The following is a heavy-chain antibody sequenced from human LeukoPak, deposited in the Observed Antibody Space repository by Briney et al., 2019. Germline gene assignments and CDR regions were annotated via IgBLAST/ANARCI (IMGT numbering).Heavy chain of an antibody. J-gene: IGHJ5*02. V-gene: IGHV4-38-2*01. CDR1: GYSISSGYY. CDR2: IYHSGST. D-gene: IGHD6-13*01. Sequence: SETLSLTCAVSGYSISSGYYWGWIRQPPGKGLEWIGSIYHSGSTYYNPSLKSRVTISVDTSKNQFSLKLSSVTAADPAVYSCARCAYSSSNWFAPWGQGTLVTVSS. CDR3: ARCAYSSSNWFAP.